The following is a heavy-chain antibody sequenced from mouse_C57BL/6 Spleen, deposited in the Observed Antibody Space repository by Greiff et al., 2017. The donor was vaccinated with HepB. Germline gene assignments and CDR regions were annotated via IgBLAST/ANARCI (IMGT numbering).Heavy chain of an antibody. J-gene: IGHJ4*01. Sequence: EVKLVESGPGMVKPSQSLSLTYTVTGYSITSGYDWHWIRHFPGNKLEWMGYISYSGSTNYNPSLKSRISITHDTSKNHFFLKLNSVTTEDTATYYCARGGYSSNYAMDYWGQGTSVTVSS. CDR3: ARGGYSSNYAMDY. V-gene: IGHV3-1*01. D-gene: IGHD2-5*01. CDR1: GYSITSGYD. CDR2: ISYSGST.